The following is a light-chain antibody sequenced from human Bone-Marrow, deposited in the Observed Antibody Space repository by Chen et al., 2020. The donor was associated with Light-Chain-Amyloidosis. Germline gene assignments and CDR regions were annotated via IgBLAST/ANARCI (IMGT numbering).Light chain of an antibody. CDR1: DLPTKY. Sequence: SYDLSQPPSVSVSPGQTARITCSGDDLPTKYAYWYQQKTGQAPVLVIHRDTERPSGISERFSGSSSGTTATLTISGVQAEDEDDYHCQSADSSGTYEVIFGGGTKLTVL. CDR3: QSADSSGTYEVI. CDR2: RDT. V-gene: IGLV3-25*03. J-gene: IGLJ2*01.